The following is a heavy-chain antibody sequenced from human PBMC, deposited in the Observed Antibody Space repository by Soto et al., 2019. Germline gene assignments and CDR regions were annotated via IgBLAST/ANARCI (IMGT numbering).Heavy chain of an antibody. Sequence: ASVNVSCKASGYTFTSYDMHWVRQAPGQGLEWMGIINPSGGSTSYAQKFQGRVTMTRDTSTSTVYMELSSLRSEDTAVYYCARGSLGGLAGENDWGQGTMVTVSS. V-gene: IGHV1-46*01. CDR3: ARGSLGGLAGEND. CDR1: GYTFTSYD. J-gene: IGHJ3*01. D-gene: IGHD2-15*01. CDR2: INPSGGST.